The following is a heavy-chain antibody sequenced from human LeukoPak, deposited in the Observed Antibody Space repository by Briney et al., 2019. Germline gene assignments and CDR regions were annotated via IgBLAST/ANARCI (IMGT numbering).Heavy chain of an antibody. CDR1: GFILGNYA. CDR2: IRGGNT. D-gene: IGHD6-6*01. CDR3: AKGSTTGSSACYLDY. Sequence: PTGGCLRLSCAAAGFILGNYAIESARQTPGKGLEWVSGIRGGNTYYAYSVRGRFTISRDSFKNTLYLHMDSLSAEDTAVYLCAKGSTTGSSACYLDYWGRGTVVSVSS. J-gene: IGHJ4*02. V-gene: IGHV3-23*01.